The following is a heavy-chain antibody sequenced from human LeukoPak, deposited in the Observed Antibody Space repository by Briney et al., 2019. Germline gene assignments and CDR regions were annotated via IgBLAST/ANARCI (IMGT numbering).Heavy chain of an antibody. Sequence: GESLKIFCKGSGYSFTSYWLGWVRQMPGKGLEWMGIIYSGDSDTRYSPSFQGQVTISADKSISTAYLQWSSLKASDTAMYYCARSKYYYDSSGYFSDYWGQGTLVTVSS. CDR2: IYSGDSDT. J-gene: IGHJ4*02. D-gene: IGHD3-22*01. V-gene: IGHV5-51*01. CDR1: GYSFTSYW. CDR3: ARSKYYYDSSGYFSDY.